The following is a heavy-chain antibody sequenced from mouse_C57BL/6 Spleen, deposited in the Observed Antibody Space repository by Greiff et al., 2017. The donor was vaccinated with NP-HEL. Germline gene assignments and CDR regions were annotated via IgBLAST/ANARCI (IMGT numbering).Heavy chain of an antibody. J-gene: IGHJ2*01. CDR3: AVHYDYDEVFDY. CDR1: GYTFTSYW. CDR2: IYPGSGST. D-gene: IGHD2-4*01. V-gene: IGHV1-55*01. Sequence: QVQLQQPGAELVKPGASVKMSCKASGYTFTSYWITWVKQRPGQGLEWIGDIYPGSGSTNYNEKFKSKATLTVDTSSSTAYMQLSSLTSEDSAVYYCAVHYDYDEVFDYWGQGTTLTVSS.